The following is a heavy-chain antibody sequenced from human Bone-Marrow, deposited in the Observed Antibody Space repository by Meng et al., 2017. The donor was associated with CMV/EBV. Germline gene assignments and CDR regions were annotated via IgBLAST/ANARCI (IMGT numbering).Heavy chain of an antibody. CDR3: ARALGLRLGGAFDI. CDR2: IIPILGIA. CDR1: GGTFSSYA. Sequence: SVKVSCKASGGTFSSYAISWVRQAPGQGLEWMGGIIPILGIANYAQKFQGRVTITADKSTSTAYMELSSLRSEDTDVYYCARALGLRLGGAFDIWGQGTMVTVSS. V-gene: IGHV1-69*10. J-gene: IGHJ3*02. D-gene: IGHD5-12*01.